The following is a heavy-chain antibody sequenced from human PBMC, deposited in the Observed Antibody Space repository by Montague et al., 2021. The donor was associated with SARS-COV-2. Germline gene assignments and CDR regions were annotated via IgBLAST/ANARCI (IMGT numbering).Heavy chain of an antibody. CDR1: GFSLTTDGMC. J-gene: IGHJ5*02. Sequence: PALVKPTQTLTLTCTFSGFSLTTDGMCVSWVRQPPGKALEWLARIDWDDGKYYSTSLKTRLTISKDTSKNQVVLRMTNMDPADTATYYCARNGVEPRGSWRDYSENWLDLWGRGTLVTVSS. D-gene: IGHD3-10*01. CDR3: ARNGVEPRGSWRDYSENWLDL. V-gene: IGHV2-70*11. CDR2: IDWDDGK.